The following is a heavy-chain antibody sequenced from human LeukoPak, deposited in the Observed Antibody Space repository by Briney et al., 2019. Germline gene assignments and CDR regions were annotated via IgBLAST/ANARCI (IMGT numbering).Heavy chain of an antibody. CDR2: ISYDESDK. V-gene: IGHV3-30*03. CDR3: ARGNINFDY. J-gene: IGHJ4*02. CDR1: DFTFNRSA. Sequence: GRSLRLSCAASDFTFNRSAIHWVRQAPGKGLEWVALISYDESDKYYADSVKGRFTISRDNAKNSLYLQMNSLRAEDTAVYYCARGNINFDYWGQGTLVTVSS.